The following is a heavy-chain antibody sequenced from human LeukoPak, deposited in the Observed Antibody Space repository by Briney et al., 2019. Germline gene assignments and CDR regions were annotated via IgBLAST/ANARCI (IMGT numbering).Heavy chain of an antibody. Sequence: ESGPTLVNPTQTLALTCTFSGFSLTTRPDGVGWVRQSPGEALEWLAVIYWDDDERYSPSLRSRLTITKDTSKNQVELIMTNMDPVDTGTYYCAHRRDYDGSWNEGCFDSWGQGTLVTVSS. D-gene: IGHD3-10*01. CDR2: IYWDDDE. CDR3: AHRRDYDGSWNEGCFDS. CDR1: GFSLTTRPDG. V-gene: IGHV2-5*02. J-gene: IGHJ4*02.